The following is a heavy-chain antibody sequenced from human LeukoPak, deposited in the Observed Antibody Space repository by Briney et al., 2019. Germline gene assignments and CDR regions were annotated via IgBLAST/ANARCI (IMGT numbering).Heavy chain of an antibody. D-gene: IGHD3-10*01. J-gene: IGHJ4*02. CDR2: TWYDGSNK. CDR1: GFTFSSYG. CDR3: AKRVSGSPYYFDY. V-gene: IGHV3-33*06. Sequence: GGSLRLSCAASGFTFSSYGMHWVRQAPGEGLEWVAVTWYDGSNKYYADSVKGRFTISRDNSENTLYLQMISLRAEDTAVYYCAKRVSGSPYYFDYWGQGTLVTVSS.